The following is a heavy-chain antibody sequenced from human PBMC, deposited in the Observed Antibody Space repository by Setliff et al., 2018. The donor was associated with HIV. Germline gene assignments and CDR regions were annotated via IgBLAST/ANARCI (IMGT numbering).Heavy chain of an antibody. V-gene: IGHV4-34*01. CDR1: GGSFSGYY. Sequence: SETLSLTCAVYGGSFSGYYWTWVRQSPGKGLEWIAEINHSGATNYNPSLMSRVTISLDTSKSQFSLKLDSVTAADTAVYYWARGGGGLWFGDSTYYYIDVWGKGTTVTVSS. CDR2: INHSGAT. D-gene: IGHD3-10*01. J-gene: IGHJ6*03. CDR3: ARGGGGLWFGDSTYYYIDV.